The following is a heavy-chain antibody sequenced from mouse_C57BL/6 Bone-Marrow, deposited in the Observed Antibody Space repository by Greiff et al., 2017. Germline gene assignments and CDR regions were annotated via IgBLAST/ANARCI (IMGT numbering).Heavy chain of an antibody. CDR2: IYPGSGST. D-gene: IGHD2-5*01. J-gene: IGHJ1*03. Sequence: QVQLQQSGAELVKPGASVKMSCKASGYTFTSDWMTWVKQRPGQGLEWIGDIYPGSGSTNYNEKFKSKATLTVDTSSSTAYMQLSSLTSEDSAVYYCAIPYYSNYWYFDVWGKGTTVTVSS. CDR1: GYTFTSDW. CDR3: AIPYYSNYWYFDV. V-gene: IGHV1-55*01.